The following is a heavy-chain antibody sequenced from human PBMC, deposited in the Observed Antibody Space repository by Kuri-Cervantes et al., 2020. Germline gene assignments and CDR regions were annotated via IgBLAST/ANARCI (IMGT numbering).Heavy chain of an antibody. Sequence: GGSLRLSCAASTFIFDDYAMHWVRQVSGKGLEWVSVISASGGTAYYADSVKGRFTISRDKAKNTLYLQMNNLRDDDTAVYYCAKLEGSWNSYYYVYWGQGTLVTVSS. J-gene: IGHJ4*02. V-gene: IGHV3-23*01. CDR2: ISASGGTA. D-gene: IGHD3-3*01. CDR3: AKLEGSWNSYYYVY. CDR1: TFIFDDYA.